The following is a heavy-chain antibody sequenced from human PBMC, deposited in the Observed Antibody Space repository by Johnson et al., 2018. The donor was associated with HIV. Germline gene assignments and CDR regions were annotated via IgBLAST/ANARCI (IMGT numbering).Heavy chain of an antibody. CDR3: ARVSTMIVVARNDAFDI. CDR2: INWNGGST. Sequence: EVQLVESGGGLVQPGGSLRLSCAASGFTFDDYGVSWVRQAPGKGLEWVSGINWNGGSTGYADSVKGRFTISRDNAKKSLYLQMNSLRAEDTALYYCARVSTMIVVARNDAFDIWGQGTMVTVSS. V-gene: IGHV3-20*04. D-gene: IGHD3-22*01. J-gene: IGHJ3*02. CDR1: GFTFDDYG.